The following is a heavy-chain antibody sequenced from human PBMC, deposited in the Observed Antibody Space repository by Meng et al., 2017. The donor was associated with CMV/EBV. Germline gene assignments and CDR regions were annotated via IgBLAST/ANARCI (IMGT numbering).Heavy chain of an antibody. V-gene: IGHV1-69*10. D-gene: IGHD5-12*01. CDR3: AASSIPGYSGPDYYYGMEV. Sequence: SVKVSCKASGGTFSSYAISWVRQAPGQGLEWMGGIIPILGIANYAQKFQGRVTITADKSTSTAYMELSSLRSEDTAVYYCAASSIPGYSGPDYYYGMEVWGQGTTVTVSS. J-gene: IGHJ6*02. CDR1: GGTFSSYA. CDR2: IIPILGIA.